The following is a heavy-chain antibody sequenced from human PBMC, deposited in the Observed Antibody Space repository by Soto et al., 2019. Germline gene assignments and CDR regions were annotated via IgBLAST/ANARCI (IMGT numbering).Heavy chain of an antibody. CDR1: GYAFTSHY. J-gene: IGHJ3*02. D-gene: IGHD1-26*01. V-gene: IGHV1-46*01. CDR2: INPSGSSP. CDR3: ARDPISGSPLKGAFDI. Sequence: ASVKVSCKASGYAFTSHYMHWVRHAPGQGPEWMGIINPSGSSPSYAQKFQGRLTLTSDTSTSTVYMELDSLTSDDTAVYYCARDPISGSPLKGAFDIWGQGTLVTVSS.